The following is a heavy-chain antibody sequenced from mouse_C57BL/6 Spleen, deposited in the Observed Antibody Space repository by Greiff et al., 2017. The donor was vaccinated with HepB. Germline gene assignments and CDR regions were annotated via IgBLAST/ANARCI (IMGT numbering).Heavy chain of an antibody. Sequence: EVKVVESGEGLVKPGGSLKLSCAASGFTFSSYAMSWVRQTPEKRLEWVAYISSGGDYIYYADTVKGRFTISRDNARNTLYLQMSSLKSEDTAMYYCTGDGLGSSFAYWGQGTLVTVSA. J-gene: IGHJ3*01. CDR2: ISSGGDYI. V-gene: IGHV5-9-1*02. CDR1: GFTFSSYA. D-gene: IGHD1-1*01. CDR3: TGDGLGSSFAY.